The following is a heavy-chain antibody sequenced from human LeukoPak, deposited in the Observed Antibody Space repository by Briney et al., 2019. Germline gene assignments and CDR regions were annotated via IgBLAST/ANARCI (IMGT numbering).Heavy chain of an antibody. D-gene: IGHD3-10*01. CDR3: VCLGSGSSLSDY. J-gene: IGHJ4*02. CDR1: GGSFSGYY. Sequence: SETLSLTCAVYGGSFSGYYWSWIRQPPGKGLEWIGEINHSGSTNYNPSLKSRVTISVDTSKNQFSLKLSSVTAADTAVYYCVCLGSGSSLSDYWGQGTLVTVSS. CDR2: INHSGST. V-gene: IGHV4-34*01.